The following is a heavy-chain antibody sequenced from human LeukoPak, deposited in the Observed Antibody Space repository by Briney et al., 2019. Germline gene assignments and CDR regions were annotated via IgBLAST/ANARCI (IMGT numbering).Heavy chain of an antibody. J-gene: IGHJ4*02. CDR1: GFTFSSYA. Sequence: PGGSLRLSCAASGFTFSSYAMHWVRQAPGKGLEWVSAISGSGGSTYYADSVKGRFTISRDNSKNTLYLQMNSLRAEDTAVYYCAKPDTAMVRGFDYWGQGTLVTVSS. CDR3: AKPDTAMVRGFDY. V-gene: IGHV3-23*01. D-gene: IGHD5-18*01. CDR2: ISGSGGST.